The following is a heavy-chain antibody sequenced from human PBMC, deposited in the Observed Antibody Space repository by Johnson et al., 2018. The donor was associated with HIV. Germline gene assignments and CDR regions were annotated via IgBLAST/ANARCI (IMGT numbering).Heavy chain of an antibody. D-gene: IGHD1-7*01. CDR3: AKDHHTGMLELLGAFDI. CDR2: FSGSGGST. Sequence: EVQLVESGGGVVQPGVSLRLSCAASGFTFSSYAMSWVRQAPGKGLEWVSAFSGSGGSTYYAYSVKGRFTISRDNSKNTLYLQMNSLRAEDTAVYYCAKDHHTGMLELLGAFDIWGQGTMVTVSS. V-gene: IGHV3-23*04. CDR1: GFTFSSYA. J-gene: IGHJ3*02.